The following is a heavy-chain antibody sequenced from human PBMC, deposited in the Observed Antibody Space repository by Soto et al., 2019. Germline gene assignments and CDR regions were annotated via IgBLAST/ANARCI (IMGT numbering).Heavy chain of an antibody. CDR1: GFSLNTNTVG. D-gene: IGHD2-15*01. CDR2: IFWDDDK. V-gene: IGHV2-5*02. J-gene: IGHJ3*01. Sequence: QITLKESGPTLVKPTQTLTLTCTFSGFSLNTNTVGVGWIRQPPGKALEWLALIFWDDDKRYSPSLKTRLTITKDTSKNQVVLTMTNMDPVDTATYYCVHIGSDCSGGSWYGQAAFDVWGQGTMVTVSS. CDR3: VHIGSDCSGGSWYGQAAFDV.